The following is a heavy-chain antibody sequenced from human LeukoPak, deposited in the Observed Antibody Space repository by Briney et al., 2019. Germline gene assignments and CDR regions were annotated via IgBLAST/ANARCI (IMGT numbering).Heavy chain of an antibody. Sequence: PSETLSLTCTVSGGSISSYYWSWIRQPPGKGLEWIGYTYYSGSTNYNPSLKSRVTISVDTSKNQFSLKLSSVTAADTAVYYRARGVGIAVAFDYMDVWGKGTTVTVSS. CDR2: TYYSGST. D-gene: IGHD6-19*01. V-gene: IGHV4-59*01. J-gene: IGHJ6*03. CDR3: ARGVGIAVAFDYMDV. CDR1: GGSISSYY.